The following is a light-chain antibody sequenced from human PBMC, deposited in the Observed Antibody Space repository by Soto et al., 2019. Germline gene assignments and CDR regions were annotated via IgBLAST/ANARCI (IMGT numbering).Light chain of an antibody. J-gene: IGKJ3*01. CDR2: GAS. V-gene: IGKV3-20*01. Sequence: EIVLTQSPGTLSLSPGEGATLSCRASQSVSSSYLAWFLQKPGQAPRLLIYGASSRATGIPDRFSGSGSGTDFTLTISRLEPEDSAVYYCQQYGSSPFTFGPGTKVDIK. CDR1: QSVSSSY. CDR3: QQYGSSPFT.